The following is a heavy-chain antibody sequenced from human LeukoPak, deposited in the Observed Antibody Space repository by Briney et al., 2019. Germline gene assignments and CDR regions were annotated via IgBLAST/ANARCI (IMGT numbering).Heavy chain of an antibody. V-gene: IGHV3-21*01. CDR1: ESTSNGYT. D-gene: IGHD3-10*01. CDR2: ISSSSEYI. CDR3: AREKSKLEWVEDLLRPEYYYYIDV. Sequence: GGSLRLSCAAPESTSNGYTMYWVRQAPGKGLEWVSSISSSSEYISYADSVKGRFTISIDIAKNSLYLQMNSVRAEDTAVYYCAREKSKLEWVEDLLRPEYYYYIDVWGEGTTVTVSS. J-gene: IGHJ6*03.